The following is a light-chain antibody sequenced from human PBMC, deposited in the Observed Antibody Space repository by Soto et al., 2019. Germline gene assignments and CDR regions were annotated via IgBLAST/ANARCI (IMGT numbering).Light chain of an antibody. Sequence: EIVLTQSPGTLSLSPGERATLSCRASQSVSSSYLAWYQQKPGQAPRLLIYGASSRATGIPDRFSGSGSGTDFTLIISRLEPEDFAVYYCQQYGSSPPFTVGPGTKVDIK. CDR1: QSVSSSY. CDR2: GAS. CDR3: QQYGSSPPFT. J-gene: IGKJ3*01. V-gene: IGKV3-20*01.